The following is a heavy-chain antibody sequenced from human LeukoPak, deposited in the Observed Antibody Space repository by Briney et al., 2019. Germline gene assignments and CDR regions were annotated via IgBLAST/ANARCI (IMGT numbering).Heavy chain of an antibody. V-gene: IGHV4-34*01. CDR1: GGSFSGYY. CDR3: ARAGSRIDY. Sequence: SETLSLTCAVYGGSFSGYYWSWIRQPPGKGLEWIGEINHSGSTNYNPSLKSRVTISVDTSKNQFSLKLSSVTAADTAVYYCARAGSRIDYWGQGTLVTVSS. J-gene: IGHJ4*02. CDR2: INHSGST.